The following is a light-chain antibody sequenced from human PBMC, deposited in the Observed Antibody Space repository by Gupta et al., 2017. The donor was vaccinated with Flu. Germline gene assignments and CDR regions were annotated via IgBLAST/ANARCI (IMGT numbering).Light chain of an antibody. CDR3: QQYGSSPLT. V-gene: IGKV3-20*01. J-gene: IGKJ4*01. Sequence: EEATLSCRTSQSVGSNYLAWYQQKPGQAPRLLIYGASSRATGIPDRFSGWGSGTDFTLSISRLEPEDFAMYYCQQYGSSPLTFGGGTKVEI. CDR1: QSVGSNY. CDR2: GAS.